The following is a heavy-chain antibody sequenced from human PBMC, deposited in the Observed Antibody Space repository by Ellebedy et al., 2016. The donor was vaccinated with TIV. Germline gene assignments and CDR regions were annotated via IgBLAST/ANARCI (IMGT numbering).Heavy chain of an antibody. Sequence: SETLSLXXTVSGGSLNSGDYYWSWIRQSPGNALEWIGYIYFSGSAYYNPSLKSRVTFSVDTSKNQFSLKVNSVTAADTARYYCARHEAVPMNKINNWFDSWGQGILVTVSS. V-gene: IGHV4-30-4*08. J-gene: IGHJ5*01. CDR2: IYFSGSA. CDR1: GGSLNSGDYY. D-gene: IGHD2-2*01. CDR3: ARHEAVPMNKINNWFDS.